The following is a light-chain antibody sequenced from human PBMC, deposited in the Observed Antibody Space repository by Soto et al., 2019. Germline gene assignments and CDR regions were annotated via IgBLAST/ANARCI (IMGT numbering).Light chain of an antibody. J-gene: IGKJ2*01. V-gene: IGKV3-20*01. CDR3: QQYGSSPNT. CDR2: GAS. CDR1: QSVGSKS. Sequence: EIVLTQSPGTLSLSPGDTATLSCRASQSVGSKSLAWYQQRPGQAPRPLIYGASSRATGIPDRFSGSGSGTGLTITIIRLEPEDSGVYYCQQYGSSPNTFGQGTKLEIQ.